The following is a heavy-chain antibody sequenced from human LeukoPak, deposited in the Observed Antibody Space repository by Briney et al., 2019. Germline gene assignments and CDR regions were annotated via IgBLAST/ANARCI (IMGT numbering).Heavy chain of an antibody. CDR1: GGSISSGDYY. CDR2: IYYTGST. J-gene: IGHJ5*02. V-gene: IGHV4-30-4*01. CDR3: ARCDGGNVRWFDP. D-gene: IGHD4-23*01. Sequence: SETLSLTCTVSGGSISSGDYYWTWIRQPPGKGLEWIAYIYYTGSTYYNPSLKSRVTISVDTSKNQFSLKLSSVTAADTAVYYCARCDGGNVRWFDPWGQGTLVTVSS.